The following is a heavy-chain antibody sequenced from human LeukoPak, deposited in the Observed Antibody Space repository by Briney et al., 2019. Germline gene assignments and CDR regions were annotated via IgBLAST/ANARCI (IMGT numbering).Heavy chain of an antibody. CDR2: FDPEDGET. CDR3: ATRVYSSGWSPFDY. V-gene: IGHV1-24*01. D-gene: IGHD6-19*01. CDR1: GYTLTELS. J-gene: IGHJ4*02. Sequence: ASVKVSCKVSGYTLTELSMHWGRQAPGIWLEWMGGFDPEDGETIYAQKFQGRVTMTEDTSTDTAYMELSSLRSEDTAVYYCATRVYSSGWSPFDYWGQGTLVTVSS.